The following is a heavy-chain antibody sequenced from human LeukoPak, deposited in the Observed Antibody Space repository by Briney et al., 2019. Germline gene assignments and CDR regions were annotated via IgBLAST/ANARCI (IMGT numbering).Heavy chain of an antibody. J-gene: IGHJ5*02. Sequence: SETLSLTCAVYGGSFSGYYWSWIRQPPGKGLEWIGEINHSGNTHYNPSLKSRVTISVDTSKNQFSLKKSSVTAADTAVYYCARGGYTAYDLNNWFDPWGQGTLVTVSS. CDR3: ARGGYTAYDLNNWFDP. CDR2: INHSGNT. D-gene: IGHD5-12*01. CDR1: GGSFSGYY. V-gene: IGHV4-34*01.